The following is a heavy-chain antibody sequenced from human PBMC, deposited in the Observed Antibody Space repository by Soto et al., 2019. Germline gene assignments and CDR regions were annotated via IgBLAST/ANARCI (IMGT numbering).Heavy chain of an antibody. J-gene: IGHJ3*02. CDR1: GFTFSSYS. CDR2: ISSSSSYI. Sequence: GGSLRLSCAASGFTFSSYSMNWVRQAPGKGLEWVSSISSSSSYIYYADSVKGRFTIFRDNAKNSLYLQMNSLRAEDTAVYYCARVGHYDFWSGYYQPQDAFDIWGQGTMVTVSS. V-gene: IGHV3-21*01. D-gene: IGHD3-3*01. CDR3: ARVGHYDFWSGYYQPQDAFDI.